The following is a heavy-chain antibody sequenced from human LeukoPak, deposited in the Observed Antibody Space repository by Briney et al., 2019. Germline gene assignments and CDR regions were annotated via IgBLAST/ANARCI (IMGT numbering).Heavy chain of an antibody. V-gene: IGHV3-9*01. CDR2: ISWNSGSI. CDR1: GFTFDDYA. D-gene: IGHD5-18*01. J-gene: IGHJ6*02. CDR3: AKGDTAMVYYYYGMDV. Sequence: PGRSLRLSCAASGFTFDDYAVHWVRQAPGKGLEWVSGISWNSGSIGYADSVKGRFTISRDNAKNSLYLQMNSLRAEDTALYYCAKGDTAMVYYYYGMDVWGQGTTVTVSS.